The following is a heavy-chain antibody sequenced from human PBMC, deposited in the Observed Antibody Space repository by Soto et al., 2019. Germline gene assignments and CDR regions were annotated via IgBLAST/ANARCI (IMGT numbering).Heavy chain of an antibody. V-gene: IGHV4-59*01. CDR3: AAGEASSRNLAPYYLDF. CDR2: IHYSGTT. D-gene: IGHD6-13*01. CDR1: GGSMRNYF. Sequence: SETLSLTCTVSGGSMRNYFWTWIRQPPGKGLEWIGCIHYSGTTSFFPSYNPSLRSRVTISEDTSTNQFCLKLLSVTTADTAVYFCAAGEASSRNLAPYYLDFWGQGTLVTVSS. J-gene: IGHJ4*02.